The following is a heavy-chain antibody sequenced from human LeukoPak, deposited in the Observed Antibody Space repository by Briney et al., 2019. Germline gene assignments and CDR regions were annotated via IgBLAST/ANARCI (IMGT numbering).Heavy chain of an antibody. J-gene: IGHJ4*02. CDR3: AKDSSSFGLMDY. CDR2: IYHSGST. D-gene: IGHD6-6*01. V-gene: IGHV4-38-2*02. CDR1: GYSISSGYY. Sequence: PSETLSLTCTVSGYSISSGYYWGWIRPPPGEGLEWIGIIYHSGSTYYNPSLKSRVTISVDTSKNQLSLKLSSVTAADTAVYYCAKDSSSFGLMDYWGQGTLVTVSS.